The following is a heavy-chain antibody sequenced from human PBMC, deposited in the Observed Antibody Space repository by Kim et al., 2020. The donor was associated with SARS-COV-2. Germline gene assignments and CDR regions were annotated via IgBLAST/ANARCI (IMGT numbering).Heavy chain of an antibody. Sequence: SETLSLTCTVSGGSVSSGSYYWSWIRQPPGKGLEWIGYIYYSGSTNYNPSLKSRVTISVDTSKNQFSRKLSSVTAADTAVYYCARDYYGSGSYYPWGQGTLVTVS. CDR2: IYYSGST. V-gene: IGHV4-61*01. CDR1: GGSVSSGSYY. J-gene: IGHJ4*02. D-gene: IGHD3-10*01. CDR3: ARDYYGSGSYYP.